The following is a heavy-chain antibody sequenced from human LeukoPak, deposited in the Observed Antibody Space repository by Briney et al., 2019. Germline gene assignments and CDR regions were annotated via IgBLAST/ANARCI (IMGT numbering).Heavy chain of an antibody. CDR2: INHSGST. J-gene: IGHJ4*02. CDR1: GGSFSGYY. Sequence: SETLSLTCAVYGGSFSGYYWSWIRQPPGKGLEWIGEINHSGSTNYNPSLKSRVTISVDTSKNQFSLKLSSVTAADTAVYYCARGADYWGQGTLVTVSS. V-gene: IGHV4-34*01. CDR3: ARGADY.